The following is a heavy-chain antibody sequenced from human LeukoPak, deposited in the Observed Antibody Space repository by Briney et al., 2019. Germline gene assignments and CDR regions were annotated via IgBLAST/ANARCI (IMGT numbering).Heavy chain of an antibody. V-gene: IGHV4-61*01. J-gene: IGHJ4*02. Sequence: SETLSLTCTVSGGSISSGSYYWSWIRQPPGKGLEWIGYIYYSGSTNYNPSLKSRVTISVDTSKNQFSLKPSSVTAADTAVYYCARAPRYYDSSGYYYVFDYWGQGTLVTVSS. CDR1: GGSISSGSYY. CDR2: IYYSGST. CDR3: ARAPRYYDSSGYYYVFDY. D-gene: IGHD3-22*01.